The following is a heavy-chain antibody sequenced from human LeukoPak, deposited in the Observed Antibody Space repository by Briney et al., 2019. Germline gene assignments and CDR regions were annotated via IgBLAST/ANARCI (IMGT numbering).Heavy chain of an antibody. V-gene: IGHV3-15*05. CDR1: GFTFSNAW. CDR2: IKRKIDGETK. J-gene: IGHJ4*02. Sequence: GGSLRLSCVVSGFTFSNAWMSWVRQAPGKGLEWVARIKRKIDGETKDYTAPVKGRFTISIDDARNTLLLRINSRKSQDKGVYHCVIGVRASDTDYWGQGTLVTVSS. D-gene: IGHD2-21*01. CDR3: VIGVRASDTDY.